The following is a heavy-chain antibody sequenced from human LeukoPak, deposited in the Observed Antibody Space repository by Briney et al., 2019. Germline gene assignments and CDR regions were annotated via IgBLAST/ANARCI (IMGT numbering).Heavy chain of an antibody. V-gene: IGHV4-34*01. Sequence: PSETLSLTCAVYGGSFSGYYWSWIRQPPGKGLEWIGEINHSGSTNYNPSLKSRVTISVDTSKNQFSLKLSSVTAADTAVYYCARSRLDCSGGSCYSGVSGWFDPWGQGTLVTVSS. CDR2: INHSGST. CDR3: ARSRLDCSGGSCYSGVSGWFDP. D-gene: IGHD2-15*01. J-gene: IGHJ5*02. CDR1: GGSFSGYY.